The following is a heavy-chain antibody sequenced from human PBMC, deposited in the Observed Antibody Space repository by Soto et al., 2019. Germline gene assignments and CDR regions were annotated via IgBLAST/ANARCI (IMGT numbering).Heavy chain of an antibody. CDR3: ARDIGFDYVN. J-gene: IGHJ4*02. CDR1: GFTFSHYG. D-gene: IGHD3-16*01. V-gene: IGHV3-7*01. Sequence: PGGSLRLSCAASGFTFSHYGIHWVRQAPGKGLEWVASIKEDGSEIYYLHSVRGRFSISRDSAGNALHLTMNYLSAEDTGVYFCARDIGFDYVNWGQGTLVTVSS. CDR2: IKEDGSEI.